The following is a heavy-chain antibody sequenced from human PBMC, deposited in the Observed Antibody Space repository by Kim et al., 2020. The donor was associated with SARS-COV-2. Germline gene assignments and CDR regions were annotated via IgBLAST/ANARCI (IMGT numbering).Heavy chain of an antibody. Sequence: FQGRVTITADESTSTAYMELSSLRSEDTAVYYCARGVAARRLGQGSFDYWGQGTLVTVSS. D-gene: IGHD6-6*01. CDR3: ARGVAARRLGQGSFDY. J-gene: IGHJ4*02. V-gene: IGHV1-69*01.